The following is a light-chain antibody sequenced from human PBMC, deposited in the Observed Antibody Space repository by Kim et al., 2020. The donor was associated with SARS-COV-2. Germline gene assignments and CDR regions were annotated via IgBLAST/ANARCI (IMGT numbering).Light chain of an antibody. Sequence: DIQMTQSPSSLSASVGDRVTITCQASHDISNYLNWYQQKPGKAPKLLIYDTSNLETGVPSRFSGSGGGTGFTFTINSLQPEDTATYFCQQFDNVPLTFGGGTKVDIK. J-gene: IGKJ4*01. CDR2: DTS. V-gene: IGKV1-33*01. CDR3: QQFDNVPLT. CDR1: HDISNY.